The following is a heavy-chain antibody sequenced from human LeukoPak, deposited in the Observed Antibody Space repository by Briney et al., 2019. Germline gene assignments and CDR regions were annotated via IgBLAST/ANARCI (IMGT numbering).Heavy chain of an antibody. CDR2: ISSSGSTI. CDR3: AREDLYDILTGGTYYFDY. D-gene: IGHD3-9*01. Sequence: PGGSLRLSCAASGFTFSSYEMNWVRQAPGKGLEWVSYISSSGSTIYYADSVKGRFTISRDNAKNSLYLQMNSLRAEDTAVYYCAREDLYDILTGGTYYFDYWGQGTLVTVSS. V-gene: IGHV3-48*03. J-gene: IGHJ4*02. CDR1: GFTFSSYE.